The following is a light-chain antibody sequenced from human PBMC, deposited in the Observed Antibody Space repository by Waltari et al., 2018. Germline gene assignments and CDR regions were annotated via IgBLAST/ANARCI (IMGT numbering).Light chain of an antibody. V-gene: IGLV3-1*01. CDR1: KLGDKY. J-gene: IGLJ2*01. CDR3: QAWDSSTVV. CDR2: QDT. Sequence: SYELTQPPSVSVSPGQTASIPCSGDKLGDKYACWYQQKPGQSPVLVIYQDTKRPSGIPWRFSGSNSGNTATLTISGTQAMDEADYYCQAWDSSTVVFGGGTKLTVL.